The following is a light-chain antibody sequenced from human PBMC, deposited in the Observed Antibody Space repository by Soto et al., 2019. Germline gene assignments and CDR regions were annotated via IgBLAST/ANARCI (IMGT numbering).Light chain of an antibody. CDR2: GNS. J-gene: IGLJ2*01. Sequence: QSVLTQPPSVSGAPGQRVTISCTGSSSNIGAGYDVHWYQQLPGTAPKVLIYGNSNRPSGVPDRFSGSKSGTSVSLAITGLQAEDEADYNCQSYDSSLSGVVFGGGTKLTVL. CDR1: SSNIGAGYD. V-gene: IGLV1-40*01. CDR3: QSYDSSLSGVV.